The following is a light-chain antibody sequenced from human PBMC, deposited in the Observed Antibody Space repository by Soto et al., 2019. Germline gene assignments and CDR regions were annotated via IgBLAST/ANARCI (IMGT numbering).Light chain of an antibody. J-gene: IGLJ1*01. Sequence: QSALTQPRSVSGSLGQSVTISCTGSNSDIGAYNSVSWYQQYPGKAPKPIIYDVNERPSGVPDRFSGSKSGHTASLTISGLQPEDEADYYCFSRAGSLYVSGNGTKVTVL. CDR2: DVN. V-gene: IGLV2-11*01. CDR1: NSDIGAYNS. CDR3: FSRAGSLYV.